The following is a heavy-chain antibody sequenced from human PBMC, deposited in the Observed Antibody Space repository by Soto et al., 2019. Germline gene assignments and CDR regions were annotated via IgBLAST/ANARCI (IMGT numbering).Heavy chain of an antibody. CDR1: GWSISGYY. J-gene: IGHJ6*02. V-gene: IGHV4-34*01. CDR3: ARPTRQWLGLRYYYGMDV. CDR2: INHSGST. Sequence: PSETLTLTCAGYGWSISGYYWSWIRQPPGKGLEWIGEINHSGSTNYNPSLKSRVTISVDTSKDQFSLKLSSVTAADTAVYYCARPTRQWLGLRYYYGMDVWGQGPTVTVS. D-gene: IGHD6-19*01.